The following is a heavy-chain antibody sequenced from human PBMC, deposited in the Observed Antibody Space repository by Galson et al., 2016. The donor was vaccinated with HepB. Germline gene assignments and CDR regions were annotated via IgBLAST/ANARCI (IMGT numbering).Heavy chain of an antibody. D-gene: IGHD3-16*01. J-gene: IGHJ6*03. CDR3: ARGVGGVGDYSEGYYCHYYMDV. Sequence: SVKVSCKASGYMFISYGISWVRQAPGQGLEWMGWISTFNGKTDFARKFQGRVTMTTDTSTNTALMDLRSLRSDDTAVYYCARGVGGVGDYSEGYYCHYYMDVWGTGTTVTVTS. CDR1: GYMFISYG. V-gene: IGHV1-18*04. CDR2: ISTFNGKT.